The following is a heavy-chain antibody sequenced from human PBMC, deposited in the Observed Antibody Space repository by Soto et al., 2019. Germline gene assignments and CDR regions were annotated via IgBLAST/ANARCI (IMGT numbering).Heavy chain of an antibody. V-gene: IGHV1-3*01. J-gene: IGHJ4*02. Sequence: ASVKVSCKASGYTFANYGIHWVRQAPGQRLEWMGWINAGNGGTKYSENFQGRVTITRDTSASTVYLGLSSLSSEDTASYYCARTGHSGSYDFSGQGTLVTVSS. CDR2: INAGNGGT. CDR3: ARTGHSGSYDF. CDR1: GYTFANYG. D-gene: IGHD3-22*01.